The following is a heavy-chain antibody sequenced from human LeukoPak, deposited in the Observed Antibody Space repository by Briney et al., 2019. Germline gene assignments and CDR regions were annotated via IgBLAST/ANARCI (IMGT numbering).Heavy chain of an antibody. CDR1: GFTVSSNY. CDR3: ARDSVRSYYDSSGYYPY. J-gene: IGHJ4*02. Sequence: PGGSLRLSCAASGFTVSSNYMSWVRQAPGKGLEWVSVIYSGGSTYYADSVKGRFTISRGNSKNTLYLQMNSLRAEDTAVYYCARDSVRSYYDSSGYYPYWGQGTLVTVSS. V-gene: IGHV3-66*02. D-gene: IGHD3-22*01. CDR2: IYSGGST.